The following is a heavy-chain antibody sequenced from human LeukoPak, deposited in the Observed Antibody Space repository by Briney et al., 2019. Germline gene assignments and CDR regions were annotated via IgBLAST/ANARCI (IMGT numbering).Heavy chain of an antibody. CDR1: GFTFSSYA. CDR3: TRTSDILTGYTPREAYYYYYHMDV. V-gene: IGHV3-73*01. CDR2: IRSKANSYAT. D-gene: IGHD3-9*01. Sequence: PGGSLRLSCAASGFTFSSYAMSWVRQASGKGLEWVGRIRSKANSYATVYAASVKGRFTISRDDSKNTAYLQMNSLKTEDTAVYYCTRTSDILTGYTPREAYYYYYHMDVWGKGTTVTISS. J-gene: IGHJ6*03.